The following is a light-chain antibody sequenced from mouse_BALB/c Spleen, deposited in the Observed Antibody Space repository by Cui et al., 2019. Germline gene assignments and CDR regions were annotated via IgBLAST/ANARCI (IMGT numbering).Light chain of an antibody. Sequence: DIQMTQTTSSLSASLGDRVTIRCSASQGIGNYLNWYQQKPDETVKLLIYYTSSLHSGVPSRFSGSGSGTDYSLTISNLEPEDIATYYCQQYSKLPFTFGSGTKLEIK. V-gene: IGKV10-94*01. CDR1: QGIGNY. J-gene: IGKJ4*01. CDR3: QQYSKLPFT. CDR2: YTS.